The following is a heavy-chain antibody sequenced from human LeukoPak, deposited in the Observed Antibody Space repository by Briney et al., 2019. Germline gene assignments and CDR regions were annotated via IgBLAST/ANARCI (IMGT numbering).Heavy chain of an antibody. CDR1: GGSISSSSYY. CDR2: IYYSGST. Sequence: PSETLSLTCTVSGGSISSSSYYWGWIRQPPGKGLEWIGSIYYSGSTYYNPSLKSRVTISVDTSKNQFSLKLSSVTAADTAVYYCASPTRDYSNYNFACWGQGTLVTVSS. D-gene: IGHD4-11*01. V-gene: IGHV4-39*01. J-gene: IGHJ4*02. CDR3: ASPTRDYSNYNFAC.